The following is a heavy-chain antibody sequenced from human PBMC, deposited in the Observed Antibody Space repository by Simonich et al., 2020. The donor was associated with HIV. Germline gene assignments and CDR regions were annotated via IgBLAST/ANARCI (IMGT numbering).Heavy chain of an antibody. D-gene: IGHD6-13*01. Sequence: QVQLQQWGAGLLKPSETLSLTCAVYGGSFSGYYWGWFRQLPGKGLEWIGEINHSGSTNYNPSRKSRVTISVDTSKNQFSLKLSSVTAADTAVYYCARLTAGGLGEYFQHWGQGTLVTVSS. J-gene: IGHJ1*01. CDR3: ARLTAGGLGEYFQH. CDR2: INHSGST. V-gene: IGHV4-34*01. CDR1: GGSFSGYY.